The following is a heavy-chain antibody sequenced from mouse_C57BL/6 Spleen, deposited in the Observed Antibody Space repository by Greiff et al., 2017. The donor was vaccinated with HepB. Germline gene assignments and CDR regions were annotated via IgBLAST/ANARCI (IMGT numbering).Heavy chain of an antibody. J-gene: IGHJ4*01. Sequence: EVQVVESEGGLVQPGSSMKLSCTASGFTFSDYYMAWVRQVPEKGLEWVANINYDGSSTYYLDSLKSRFIISRDNAKNILYLQMSSLKSEDTATYYCARYGYDDSYAMDYWGQGTSVTVSS. CDR3: ARYGYDDSYAMDY. CDR1: GFTFSDYY. D-gene: IGHD2-2*01. CDR2: INYDGSST. V-gene: IGHV5-16*01.